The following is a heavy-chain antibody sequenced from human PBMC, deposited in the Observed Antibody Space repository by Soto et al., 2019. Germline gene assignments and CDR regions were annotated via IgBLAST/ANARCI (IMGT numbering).Heavy chain of an antibody. CDR1: GYTFSGYA. CDR3: ARSLLEQHYYDINGFYNFYGMDV. CDR2: INPNTGGT. V-gene: IGHV1-2*06. Sequence: QVQLVQSGSEVKKPGASLKVSCKASGYTFSGYAVHWLRRAPGQGLEWMGRINPNTGGTNYAQKFQGRVTVTMDPYISTAYLELSSLISDDTAVYFCARSLLEQHYYDINGFYNFYGMDVWGQGTTVTVSS. J-gene: IGHJ6*02. D-gene: IGHD3-22*01.